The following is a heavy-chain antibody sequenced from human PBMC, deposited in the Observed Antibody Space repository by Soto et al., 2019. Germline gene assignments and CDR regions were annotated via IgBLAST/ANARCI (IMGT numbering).Heavy chain of an antibody. CDR1: GGSLSSYY. J-gene: IGHJ5*02. V-gene: IGHV4-59*13. CDR2: MYYSGST. Sequence: SETLSLTCTVSGGSLSSYYWYWIRQPPLKGLEWIGYMYYSGSTNYNPSLKSRVTISVDTSKNQFSLKLSSVTAADTAVYYCARRAGYCSSTSCYYWFDPWRQGTLVTVS. CDR3: ARRAGYCSSTSCYYWFDP. D-gene: IGHD2-2*01.